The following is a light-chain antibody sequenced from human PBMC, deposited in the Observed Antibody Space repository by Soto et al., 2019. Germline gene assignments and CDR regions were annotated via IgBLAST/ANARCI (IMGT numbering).Light chain of an antibody. V-gene: IGKV3-15*01. CDR3: HQYHNWPWT. CDR2: AAS. CDR1: QSVSSN. J-gene: IGKJ1*01. Sequence: IVMTQSPATLSVSPGERATLSCRASQSVSSNLAWYQQKPGQVPRLLIYAASIRATGIPARFSGSGSETEFTLTISGLQSEDFAVYYCHQYHNWPWTFGQGTKVEIK.